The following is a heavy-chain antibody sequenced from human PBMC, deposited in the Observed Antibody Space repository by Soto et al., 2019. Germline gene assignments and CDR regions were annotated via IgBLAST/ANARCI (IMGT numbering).Heavy chain of an antibody. V-gene: IGHV1-18*01. CDR2: ISAYNGNT. CDR3: ARDGGYYDFWSGYQYESQFDY. D-gene: IGHD3-3*01. CDR1: GYTFTSYG. J-gene: IGHJ4*02. Sequence: ASVKVSCKASGYTFTSYGISWVRQAPGQGLEWMGWISAYNGNTNYAQKLQGRVTMTTDTSTSTAYMELRSLRSDDTAVYYCARDGGYYDFWSGYQYESQFDYWGQGTLVTVSS.